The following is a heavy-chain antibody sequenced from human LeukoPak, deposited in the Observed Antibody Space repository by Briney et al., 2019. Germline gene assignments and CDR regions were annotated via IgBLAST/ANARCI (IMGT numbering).Heavy chain of an antibody. Sequence: SETLSLTCSVSGGSISSYSWTWIRQPPGKGLEWIGFIDYSGSSNYSPSLKSRVTISADPSKNHFSLNLTSVTAADTAVYFCARDHPVADWAADIWGRGTMVTVSS. CDR3: ARDHPVADWAADI. V-gene: IGHV4-59*01. CDR2: IDYSGSS. CDR1: GGSISSYS. J-gene: IGHJ3*02. D-gene: IGHD3-9*01.